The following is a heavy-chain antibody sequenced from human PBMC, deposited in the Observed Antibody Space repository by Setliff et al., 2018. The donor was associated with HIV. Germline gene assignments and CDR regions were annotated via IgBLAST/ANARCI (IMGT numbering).Heavy chain of an antibody. D-gene: IGHD3-3*01. CDR2: IIPVFGGI. V-gene: IGHV1-2*06. CDR3: ARGGPLRFLEWLLSFFDY. J-gene: IGHJ4*02. Sequence: ASVKVSCKASGGTFSSYDISWVRQAPGQGLEWMGRIIPVFGGINFAQKFQGRVTMTRVTSISTAYMELRGLRSDDTAVYYCARGGPLRFLEWLLSFFDYWGQGTLVTVSS. CDR1: GGTFSSYD.